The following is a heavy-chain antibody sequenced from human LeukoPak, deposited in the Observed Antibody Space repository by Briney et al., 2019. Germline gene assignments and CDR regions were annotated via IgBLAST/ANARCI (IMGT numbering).Heavy chain of an antibody. CDR3: ARDGYNRGSTDY. CDR1: GGTFSSYA. J-gene: IGHJ4*02. V-gene: IGHV1-69*13. CDR2: IIPIFGTA. D-gene: IGHD5-24*01. Sequence: SVKVSCKASGGTFSSYAISWVRQAPGQGLEWKGGIIPIFGTANYAQKFQGRVTITADESTSTAYMELSSLRSEDTAVYYCARDGYNRGSTDYWGQGTLVTVSS.